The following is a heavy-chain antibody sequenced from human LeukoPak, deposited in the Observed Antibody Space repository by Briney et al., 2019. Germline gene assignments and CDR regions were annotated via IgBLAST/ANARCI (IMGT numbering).Heavy chain of an antibody. CDR2: ISSSGSYI. Sequence: GGSLRLSCAACVFTFSSYSMNGVGQAPGKGLEWVSSISSSGSYIYYPDSVKGRFTISRDTAKNSLYMQMTSLRAEDTAVYYCARFLGKYYYYYMDVWGKGTTVTVSS. D-gene: IGHD7-27*01. J-gene: IGHJ6*03. CDR1: VFTFSSYS. CDR3: ARFLGKYYYYYMDV. V-gene: IGHV3-21*01.